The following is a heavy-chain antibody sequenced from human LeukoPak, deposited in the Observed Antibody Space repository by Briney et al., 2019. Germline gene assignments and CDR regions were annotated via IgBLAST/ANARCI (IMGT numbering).Heavy chain of an antibody. J-gene: IGHJ5*02. V-gene: IGHV4-34*01. CDR2: INHSGST. D-gene: IGHD3-16*02. CDR3: ARGQYDYVWGSYRPNNWFDP. Sequence: SETLSLTCAVYGGSFSGYYWSWIRQPPGKGLEWIGEINHSGSTNYNPSLKSRVTISVDTSKNQFSLKLSSVTAADTAVYYCARGQYDYVWGSYRPNNWFDPWGQGTLVTVSS. CDR1: GGSFSGYY.